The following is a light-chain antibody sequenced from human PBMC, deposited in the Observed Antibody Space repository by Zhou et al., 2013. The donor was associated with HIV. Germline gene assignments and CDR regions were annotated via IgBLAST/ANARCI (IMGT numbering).Light chain of an antibody. Sequence: EIVLTQSPGTLSLFPGERATLSCRASQSVSNSYLAWFQHKPGQAPRLLIYDASSRATGIPDRFSGSGSGTDFTLIISRMEPEDFAVYFCQQYGGSPRTFGQGTKVE. CDR1: QSVSNSY. CDR2: DAS. J-gene: IGKJ1*01. V-gene: IGKV3-20*01. CDR3: QQYGGSPRT.